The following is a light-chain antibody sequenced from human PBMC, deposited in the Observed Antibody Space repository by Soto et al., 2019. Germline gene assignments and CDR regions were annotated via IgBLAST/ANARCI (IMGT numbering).Light chain of an antibody. CDR2: DVS. CDR1: SSDVGGYNY. V-gene: IGLV2-14*01. Sequence: QSALTRVAYGCGTHGPASRITSNGKSSDVGGYNYVSWYQQHPGKAPKLMIYDVSNRPSGGSNRFSGSKSGNTASLTISGLQAEDEADYYCSSYTSSSTPVFGTGTKVTVL. CDR3: SSYTSSSTPV. J-gene: IGLJ1*01.